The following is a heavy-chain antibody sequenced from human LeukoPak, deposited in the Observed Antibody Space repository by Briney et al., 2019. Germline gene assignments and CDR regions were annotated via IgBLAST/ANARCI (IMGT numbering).Heavy chain of an antibody. CDR3: TKREGPMSGSYDYFDP. J-gene: IGHJ5*02. Sequence: MSSETLSLTCTVSGGSISGYYWSWIRQPPGQGLEWIAYIHSNGYTNYNPSLKSRVTISVDTSKNQFSLKVTPVTAADTAMYYCTKREGPMSGSYDYFDPWGQGTLVTVS. D-gene: IGHD1-26*01. CDR1: GGSISGYY. CDR2: IHSNGYT. V-gene: IGHV4-4*09.